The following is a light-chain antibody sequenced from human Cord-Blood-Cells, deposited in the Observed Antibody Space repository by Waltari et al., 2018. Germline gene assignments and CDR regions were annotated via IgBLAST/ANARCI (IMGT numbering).Light chain of an antibody. V-gene: IGLV2-14*02. Sequence: QSALTQPASVSGSPGQSITISRPGTSSDVGSYNLVPWYQQHPGKAPKLMIYEGSKRPSGVSNRFSGSKSGNTASLTISGLQAEDEADYYCSSYTSSSTFVVFGGGTKLTVL. J-gene: IGLJ2*01. CDR2: EGS. CDR1: SSDVGSYNL. CDR3: SSYTSSSTFVV.